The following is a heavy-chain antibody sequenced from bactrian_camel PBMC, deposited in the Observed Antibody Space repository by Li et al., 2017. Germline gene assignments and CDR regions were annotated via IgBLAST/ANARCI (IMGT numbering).Heavy chain of an antibody. V-gene: IGHV3S55*01. CDR3: AKGDAAYYSVSYGNTETFAY. CDR1: GSTLDDSV. Sequence: HVQLVESGGGSVQAGETLRLSCSASGSTLDDSVISWYRQAPGDECVLVSTLSSAGDTYYTPSVAGRFTMSRDSAKNTLYLQSNSLKTEDTAVYYCAKGDAAYYSVSYGNTETFAYWGQGTQVTVS. J-gene: IGHJ4*01. CDR2: LSSAGDT. D-gene: IGHD2*01.